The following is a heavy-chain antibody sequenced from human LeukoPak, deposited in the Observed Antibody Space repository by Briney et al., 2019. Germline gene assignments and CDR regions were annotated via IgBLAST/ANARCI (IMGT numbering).Heavy chain of an antibody. V-gene: IGHV4-59*01. J-gene: IGHJ4*02. CDR2: IYYSGST. Sequence: SETLSLTCTVSGGSISSNYWSWIRQPPGKGLEWIGYIYYSGSTNYNPSLKSRVTISVDTSKNQFSLKLTSVTAADTAVYYCGRDYGPNSSGWDSWGQGTLVTVSS. D-gene: IGHD6-19*01. CDR3: GRDYGPNSSGWDS. CDR1: GGSISSNY.